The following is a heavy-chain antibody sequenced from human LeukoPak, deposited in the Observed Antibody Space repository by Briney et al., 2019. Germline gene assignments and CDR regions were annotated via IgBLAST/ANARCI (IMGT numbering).Heavy chain of an antibody. CDR1: GFTFDDYA. D-gene: IGHD3-9*01. V-gene: IGHV3-9*01. CDR2: ISWNSGSI. Sequence: GGSLRPSCAASGFTFDDYAMHWVRQAPGKGLEWVSGISWNSGSIGYADSVKGRFTISRDNAKNSLYLQMNSLRAEDTALYYCAKDTYDILTGYLDYWGQGTLVTVSS. CDR3: AKDTYDILTGYLDY. J-gene: IGHJ4*02.